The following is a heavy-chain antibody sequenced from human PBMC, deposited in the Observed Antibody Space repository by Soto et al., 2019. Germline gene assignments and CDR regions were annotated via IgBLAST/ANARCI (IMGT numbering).Heavy chain of an antibody. CDR2: ISGSGGST. D-gene: IGHD6-13*01. CDR3: AKDHGIAAAGIRGLNYYYGMDV. Sequence: GGSLRLSCVASRLSFSASTMNWVRQAPGKGLEWLASISGSGGSTYYADSVKGRFTISRDNSKNTLYLQMNSLRAEDTAVYYCAKDHGIAAAGIRGLNYYYGMDVWGQGTTVTVSS. V-gene: IGHV3-23*01. CDR1: RLSFSAST. J-gene: IGHJ6*02.